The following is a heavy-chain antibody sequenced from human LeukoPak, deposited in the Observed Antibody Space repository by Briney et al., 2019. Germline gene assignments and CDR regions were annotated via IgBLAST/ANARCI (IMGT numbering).Heavy chain of an antibody. D-gene: IGHD6-19*01. V-gene: IGHV3-7*01. CDR3: ARPGNSSGWYDFDY. CDR2: IKQDGSEK. J-gene: IGHJ4*02. Sequence: PGGSLRLFCAASGFTFSSYWMSWVRQAPGKGLEWVANIKQDGSEKYYVDSVKGRFTISRDNAKNSLYRQMNSLRAEDTAVYYCARPGNSSGWYDFDYWGQGTLVTASS. CDR1: GFTFSSYW.